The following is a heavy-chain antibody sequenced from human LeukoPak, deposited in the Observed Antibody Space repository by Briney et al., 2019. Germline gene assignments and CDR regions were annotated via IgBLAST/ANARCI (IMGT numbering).Heavy chain of an antibody. CDR3: AREQRIQLWPPLDY. Sequence: GGSLRLSCAASGFTFDDYAMHWVRQAPGKGLEWVSGISWNSGSIGYADSVKGRFTISRDNAKNSLYLQMNSLRAEDTAVYYCAREQRIQLWPPLDYWGQGTLVTVSS. J-gene: IGHJ4*02. V-gene: IGHV3-9*01. D-gene: IGHD5-18*01. CDR1: GFTFDDYA. CDR2: ISWNSGSI.